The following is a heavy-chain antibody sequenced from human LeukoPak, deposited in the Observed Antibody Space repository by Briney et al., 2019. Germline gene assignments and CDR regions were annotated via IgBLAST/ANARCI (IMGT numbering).Heavy chain of an antibody. CDR1: GGSIRSHY. D-gene: IGHD3-22*01. V-gene: IGHV4-4*07. CDR3: ARDHDYDSSGYPLGDFDL. CDR2: VYVSGST. Sequence: SETLSLTCSVSGGSIRSHYWSWIRQPAGKGLEWIGRVYVSGSTNYNPSLKSRVSMSLDTSKNQFSLKLTSVTAADTAVYYCARDHDYDSSGYPLGDFDLWGRGTLVTVSS. J-gene: IGHJ2*01.